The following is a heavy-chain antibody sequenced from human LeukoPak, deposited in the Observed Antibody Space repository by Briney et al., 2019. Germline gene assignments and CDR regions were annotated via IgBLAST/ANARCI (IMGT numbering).Heavy chain of an antibody. CDR2: IYGNGGGI. CDR3: AKDRLPDGRWSLDY. Sequence: GGSLRLSCAASEFTFSSYSMNWVRQAPGRGLEWVSGIYGNGGGIQYADSVKGRFTISRDNSKNTLYLQMNSLRAEDTALYYCAKDRLPDGRWSLDYWGQGTLVTVSS. J-gene: IGHJ4*02. V-gene: IGHV3-23*01. D-gene: IGHD6-13*01. CDR1: EFTFSSYS.